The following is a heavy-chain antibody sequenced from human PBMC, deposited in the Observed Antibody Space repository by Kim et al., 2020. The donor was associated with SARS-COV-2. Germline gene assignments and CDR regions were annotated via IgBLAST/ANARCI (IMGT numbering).Heavy chain of an antibody. CDR2: ISASGGTT. J-gene: IGHJ4*02. D-gene: IGHD6-19*01. CDR1: GLIFSSYA. V-gene: IGHV3-23*01. Sequence: GGSLRLSCAASGLIFSSYAMNWVRQAPGKGLEWVSAISASGGTTEYADSVKGRFTISRDNSKNTLYLQMNSLRVEDTALYYCAKGLIGIAVTGKLDYWGQGTLVTVSS. CDR3: AKGLIGIAVTGKLDY.